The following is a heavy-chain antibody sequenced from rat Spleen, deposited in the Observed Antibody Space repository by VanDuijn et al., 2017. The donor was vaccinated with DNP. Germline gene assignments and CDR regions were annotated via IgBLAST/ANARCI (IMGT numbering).Heavy chain of an antibody. CDR1: GFTFSNYG. Sequence: EVQLVESGGGLVQPGRSLKLSCTASGFTFSNYGMAWVRQAPTKGLEWVASISTGGGNTYYRDAVKGRFTISRDNGKTTQYLQMDSLRSEDTATYYCTRWGFMDAWGQGTSVTVSS. J-gene: IGHJ4*01. D-gene: IGHD4-4*01. V-gene: IGHV5S13*01. CDR2: ISTGGGNT. CDR3: TRWGFMDA.